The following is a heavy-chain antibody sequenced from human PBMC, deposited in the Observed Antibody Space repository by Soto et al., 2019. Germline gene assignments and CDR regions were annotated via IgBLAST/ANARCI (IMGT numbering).Heavy chain of an antibody. CDR2: TYYRSKWYN. Sequence: PSQTLSLTCAISVDSVSSNSAAWNWIRQSPSRGLEWLGRTYYRSKWYNDYAVSVKSRITINPDTSKNQFSLQLNSVTPEDTAVYYCARDWGITGTPGDAFDIWGQGTMVTVSS. V-gene: IGHV6-1*01. CDR1: VDSVSSNSAA. CDR3: ARDWGITGTPGDAFDI. J-gene: IGHJ3*02. D-gene: IGHD1-20*01.